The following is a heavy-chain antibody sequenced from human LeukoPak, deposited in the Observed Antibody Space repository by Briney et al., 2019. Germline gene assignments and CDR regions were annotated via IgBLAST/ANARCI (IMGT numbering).Heavy chain of an antibody. CDR1: GFTSSSYA. CDR2: ISYDGSNK. J-gene: IGHJ4*02. V-gene: IGHV3-30-3*01. Sequence: PGGSLRLSCAASGFTSSSYAMHWVRQAPGKGLEWVAVISYDGSNKYYADSVKGRFTISRDNSKNTLYLQMNSLRAEDTAVYYCARDDWSGYSWGFDYWGQGTLVTVSS. D-gene: IGHD3-3*01. CDR3: ARDDWSGYSWGFDY.